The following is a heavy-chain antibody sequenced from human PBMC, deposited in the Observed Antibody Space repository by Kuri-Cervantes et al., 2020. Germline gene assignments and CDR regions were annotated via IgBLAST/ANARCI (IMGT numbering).Heavy chain of an antibody. CDR3: AKDLSGTWSFDY. D-gene: IGHD6-13*01. J-gene: IGHJ4*02. V-gene: IGHV3-30*18. CDR1: GFTFSSYG. CDR2: ISYDGSNK. Sequence: GESLKISCAASGFTFSSYGMHWVRQAPGKGLEWVAVISYDGSNKYYADSVKGRFTISRDNSKNTLYLQMNSLRTEDTAFYYCAKDLSGTWSFDYWGQGTLVTVSS.